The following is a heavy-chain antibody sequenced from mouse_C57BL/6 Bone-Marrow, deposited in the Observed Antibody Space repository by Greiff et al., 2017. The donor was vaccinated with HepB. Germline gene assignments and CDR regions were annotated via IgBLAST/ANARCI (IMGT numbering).Heavy chain of an antibody. CDR2: INPRSGNT. J-gene: IGHJ1*03. D-gene: IGHD1-1*01. V-gene: IGHV1-81*01. CDR3: ANYYGSSNWYFDV. Sequence: QVQLQQSGAELARPGASVKLSCKASGYTFTSYGISWVKQRTGQGLEWIGEINPRSGNTYYNEKFKGKATLTADKSSSTAYMELRSLTSEDSAVYFCANYYGSSNWYFDVWGTGTTVTVSS. CDR1: GYTFTSYG.